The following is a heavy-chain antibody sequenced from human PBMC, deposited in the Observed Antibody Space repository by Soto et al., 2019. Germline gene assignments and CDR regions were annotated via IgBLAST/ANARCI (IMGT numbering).Heavy chain of an antibody. J-gene: IGHJ4*02. CDR1: GYTLTELS. CDR3: APQSITGTTFGFDY. V-gene: IGHV1-24*01. Sequence: ASVKVSCKVSGYTLTELSMHWVRQAPGKGLEWMGGFDPEDGETIYAQKFQGRVTMTEDTSTDTAYMELGSLRSEDTAVYYCAPQSITGTTFGFDYWGQGTLVTVSS. CDR2: FDPEDGET. D-gene: IGHD1-20*01.